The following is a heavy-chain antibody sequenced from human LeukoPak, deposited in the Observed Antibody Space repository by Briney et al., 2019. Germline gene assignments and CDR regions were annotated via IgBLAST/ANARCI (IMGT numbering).Heavy chain of an antibody. CDR2: IYHSGST. Sequence: SETLSLTCAVSGGSISSGGYSWSWIRQPPGKGLEWIGYIYHSGSTYYNPSLKSRVTISVDRSKNQFSLKLGSVTAADTAVYYCARGGAAAGTNLFDYWGQGTLVTVSS. CDR3: ARGGAAAGTNLFDY. CDR1: GGSISSGGYS. D-gene: IGHD6-13*01. J-gene: IGHJ4*02. V-gene: IGHV4-30-2*01.